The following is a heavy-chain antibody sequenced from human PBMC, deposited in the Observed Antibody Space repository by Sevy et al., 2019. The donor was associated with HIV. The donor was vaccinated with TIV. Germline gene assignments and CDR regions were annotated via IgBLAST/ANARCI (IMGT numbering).Heavy chain of an antibody. CDR3: AKDLTGRYSSSSGDFDY. V-gene: IGHV3-30*02. CDR1: GFTFSIYG. Sequence: GGSLRLSCAASGFTFSIYGMHWVRQAPGKGLEWVACIRYDGSNKYYEDSVNGRFTISRDNSKNTLYLQMNSLRAEDTAVYYCAKDLTGRYSSSSGDFDYWGQGTLVTVSS. D-gene: IGHD6-6*01. CDR2: IRYDGSNK. J-gene: IGHJ4*02.